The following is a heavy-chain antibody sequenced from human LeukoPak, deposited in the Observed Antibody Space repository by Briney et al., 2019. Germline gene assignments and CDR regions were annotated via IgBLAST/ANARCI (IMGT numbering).Heavy chain of an antibody. V-gene: IGHV4-59*01. D-gene: IGHD5-24*01. J-gene: IGHJ4*02. Sequence: SETLSLTCTVSGGSISSYYWSWIRQPPGKGLEWIGYIYYSGSTNYNPPLKSRVTISVDTSKNQFSLKLSSVTAADTAVYYCARERYGYHFDYWGQGTLVTVSS. CDR3: ARERYGYHFDY. CDR1: GGSISSYY. CDR2: IYYSGST.